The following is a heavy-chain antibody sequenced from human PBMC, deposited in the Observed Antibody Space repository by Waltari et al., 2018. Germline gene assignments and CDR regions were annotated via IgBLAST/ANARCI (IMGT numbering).Heavy chain of an antibody. Sequence: QVQLQESGPGLVKPSETLSLTCTVSGYSISSGYYWGWVRQPPGKGLEWIGSIYHVGSPYYNPSLKSRVTISVDTSKNQFSLKLSSVTAADTAVYYCARDSTVTDWFDPWGQGTLVTVSS. J-gene: IGHJ5*02. CDR3: ARDSTVTDWFDP. CDR2: IYHVGSP. CDR1: GYSISSGYY. D-gene: IGHD4-17*01. V-gene: IGHV4-38-2*02.